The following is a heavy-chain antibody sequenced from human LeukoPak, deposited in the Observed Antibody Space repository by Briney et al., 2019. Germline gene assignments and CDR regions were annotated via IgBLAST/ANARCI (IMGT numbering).Heavy chain of an antibody. V-gene: IGHV3-23*01. Sequence: PGGSLRLSCAASGFTFSSYPMRWVRQATGKGLECVSAISGSGGSTYYAASVKGRFTISRDNSKNTLYLQMNSLRAEDTAVYYCAKHRSSRGYFDYWGQGTLVTVSS. J-gene: IGHJ4*02. D-gene: IGHD2-2*01. CDR2: ISGSGGST. CDR1: GFTFSSYP. CDR3: AKHRSSRGYFDY.